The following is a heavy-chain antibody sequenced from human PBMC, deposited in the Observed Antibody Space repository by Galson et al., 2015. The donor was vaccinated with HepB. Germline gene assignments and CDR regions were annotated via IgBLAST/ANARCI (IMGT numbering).Heavy chain of an antibody. CDR1: GFTFSSYA. D-gene: IGHD4-23*01. CDR3: ARGRGARGGNPIDY. Sequence: SLRLSCAASGFTFSSYAMHWVRQAPGKGLEWVAVISYDGSNKYYADSVKGRFTISRDNAKNSLYLQMNSLRAEDTAVYYCARGRGARGGNPIDYWGQGTLVTVSS. CDR2: ISYDGSNK. J-gene: IGHJ4*02. V-gene: IGHV3-30*04.